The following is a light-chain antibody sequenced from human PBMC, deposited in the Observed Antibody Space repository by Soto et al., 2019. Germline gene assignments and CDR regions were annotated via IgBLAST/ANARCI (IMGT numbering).Light chain of an antibody. CDR3: QQYDSSQPT. V-gene: IGKV3-20*01. J-gene: IGKJ4*01. CDR2: GAS. Sequence: EIVLTQSPGTLSLSPGERTTLSCRASQSVSNNYLAWYQQKPGQAPRLLIYGASSRATGIPHRFSGSGPGTDFTLTISRLEPEDFAVYYCQQYDSSQPTFGGVTKVEIK. CDR1: QSVSNNY.